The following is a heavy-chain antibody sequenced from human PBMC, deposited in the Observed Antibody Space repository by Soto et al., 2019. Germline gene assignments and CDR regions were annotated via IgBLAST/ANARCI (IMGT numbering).Heavy chain of an antibody. CDR1: GGTFSSYT. Sequence: ASVKVSCKASGGTFSSYTISWVRQAPGQGLEWMGRIIPILGIANYAQKFQGRVTITADKSTSTAYMELSSLRSEDTAVYYCASKGYCSGGSCRDFDYWGQGTLVTVSS. J-gene: IGHJ4*02. CDR2: IIPILGIA. V-gene: IGHV1-69*02. D-gene: IGHD2-15*01. CDR3: ASKGYCSGGSCRDFDY.